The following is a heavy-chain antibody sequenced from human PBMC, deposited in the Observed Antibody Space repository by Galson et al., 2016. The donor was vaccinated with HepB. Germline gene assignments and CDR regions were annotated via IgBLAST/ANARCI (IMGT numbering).Heavy chain of an antibody. CDR1: GYTFTDYY. V-gene: IGHV1-2*04. D-gene: IGHD4-17*01. J-gene: IGHJ4*02. CDR3: VRGATTETTSRRGHDH. CDR2: INPISGIT. Sequence: SVKVSCKASGYTFTDYYVHWVRQAPGLGLEWVGWINPISGITNYAQKFEDWVTMTRDTSITTAYMELSSLKSDDTAIFYCVRGATTETTSRRGHDHWGQGTLVTVSS.